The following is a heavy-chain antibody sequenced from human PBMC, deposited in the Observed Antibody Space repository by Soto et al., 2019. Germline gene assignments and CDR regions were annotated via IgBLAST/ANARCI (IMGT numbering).Heavy chain of an antibody. V-gene: IGHV4-34*01. CDR1: GGSFSGYY. CDR2: INHSGST. J-gene: IGHJ5*02. Sequence: SETLSLTCAVYGGSFSGYYWSWIRQPPGKGLEWIGEINHSGSTNYNPSLKSRVTISVDTSKNQFSLKLSSVTAADTAVYYCARVSGFWSGYYSRKWFAPWGQGSLVTVSS. D-gene: IGHD3-3*01. CDR3: ARVSGFWSGYYSRKWFAP.